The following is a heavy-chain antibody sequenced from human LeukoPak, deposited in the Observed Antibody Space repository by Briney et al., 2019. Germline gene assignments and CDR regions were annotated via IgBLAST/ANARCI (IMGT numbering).Heavy chain of an antibody. CDR2: ISYDGSNK. CDR1: GFTFSSYD. CDR3: AKELGYCSSTSCYRYDY. J-gene: IGHJ4*02. D-gene: IGHD2-2*01. Sequence: PGRSLRLSCAASGFTFSSYDMHWVRQAPGKGLEWVAVISYDGSNKYYADSVKGRFTISRDNSKNTLYLQMNSLRAEDTAVYYCAKELGYCSSTSCYRYDYWGQGTLVTVSS. V-gene: IGHV3-30*18.